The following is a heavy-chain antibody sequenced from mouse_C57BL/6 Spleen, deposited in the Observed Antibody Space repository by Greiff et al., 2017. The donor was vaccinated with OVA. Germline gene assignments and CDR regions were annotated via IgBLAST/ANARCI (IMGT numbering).Heavy chain of an antibody. D-gene: IGHD2-10*02. V-gene: IGHV5-6*02. CDR2: ISSGGSYT. Sequence: EVKLVESGGDLVKPGGSLKLSCAASGFTFSSYGMSWVRQTPDKRLEWVATISSGGSYTSFPDSVKGRFTISRDNAKNTLYLRMSSLKDEDTAMYDCARHSMGAMDYWGQGTSVTVSS. CDR1: GFTFSSYG. J-gene: IGHJ4*01. CDR3: ARHSMGAMDY.